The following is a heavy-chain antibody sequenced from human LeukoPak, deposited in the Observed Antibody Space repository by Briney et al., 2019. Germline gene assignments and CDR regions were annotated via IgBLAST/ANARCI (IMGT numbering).Heavy chain of an antibody. CDR1: GFTFSSYA. J-gene: IGHJ4*02. V-gene: IGHV3-23*01. D-gene: IGHD6-13*01. Sequence: GGSLRLSCVASGFTFSSYAMSWVRQTPGKGLEWVSAISGSGGSTYYADSVKGRFTISRDNSKNTLYLQMNSLRAEDTAIYYCAKWSSSSWYDYWGQGTLVTVSS. CDR2: ISGSGGST. CDR3: AKWSSSSWYDY.